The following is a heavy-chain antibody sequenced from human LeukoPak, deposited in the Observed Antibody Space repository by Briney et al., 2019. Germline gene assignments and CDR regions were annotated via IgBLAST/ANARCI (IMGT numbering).Heavy chain of an antibody. V-gene: IGHV4-4*02. CDR2: IYHSGST. Sequence: SETLSLTCAVSGGSISSSNWWSWVRPSPGKGLEWIGEIYHSGSTNYNPSLKRRVTISVDKSKNQFSLKLNSVTAADTAVYYCARDVMDCSGGSCLSLAYWGQGTLVTVSS. J-gene: IGHJ4*02. D-gene: IGHD2-15*01. CDR1: GGSISSSNW. CDR3: ARDVMDCSGGSCLSLAY.